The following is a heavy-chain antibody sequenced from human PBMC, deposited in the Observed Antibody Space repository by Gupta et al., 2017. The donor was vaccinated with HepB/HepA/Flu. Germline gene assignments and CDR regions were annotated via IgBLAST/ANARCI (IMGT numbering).Heavy chain of an antibody. D-gene: IGHD4-17*01. CDR1: GFSFDTFP. Sequence: EVQLVESGGGLVKPGESLRLSCVLSGFSFDTFPMNWVRQAPGKGLEWVSTISGASTYLQYADSVTGRFTVSRDNAKNSLYLQMNSLKVEDTAVYYCARAAPVTTSFSGMDVWGQGTTVIVSS. J-gene: IGHJ6*02. V-gene: IGHV3-21*02. CDR3: ARAAPVTTSFSGMDV. CDR2: ISGASTYL.